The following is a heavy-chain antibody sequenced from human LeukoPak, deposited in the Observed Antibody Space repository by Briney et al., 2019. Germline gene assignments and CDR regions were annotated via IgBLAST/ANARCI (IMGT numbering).Heavy chain of an antibody. D-gene: IGHD2-2*01. J-gene: IGHJ6*02. V-gene: IGHV3-21*01. CDR2: ISSSSTYI. CDR1: GFTFSNYG. CDR3: ARHRIVVVPAAKSYYYYGMDV. Sequence: GRSLRLSCAASGFTFSNYGMNWVRRAPGKGLEWVSSISSSSTYIYYADSVKGRFTISRDNAQNSLYLQINSLRAEDTAVYYCARHRIVVVPAAKSYYYYGMDVWGQGTTVTVSS.